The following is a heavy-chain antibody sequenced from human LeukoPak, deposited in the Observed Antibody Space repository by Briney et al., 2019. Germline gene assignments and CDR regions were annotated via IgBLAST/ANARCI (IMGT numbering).Heavy chain of an antibody. CDR2: INHSGST. CDR3: ARDWGTLTDGFDI. CDR1: GGSFSGYY. D-gene: IGHD3-16*01. V-gene: IGHV4-34*01. Sequence: PSETLSLTCAVYGGSFSGYYWSWIRQPPGKGLEWIGEINHSGSTNYNPSLKSRVTISVDTSKNQFSLQLNSVTPEDTAVYYCARDWGTLTDGFDIWGQGTMVIVSS. J-gene: IGHJ3*02.